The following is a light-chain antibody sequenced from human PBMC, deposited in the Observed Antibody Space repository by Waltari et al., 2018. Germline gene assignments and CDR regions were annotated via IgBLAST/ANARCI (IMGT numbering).Light chain of an antibody. CDR3: QHRNNWPWT. CDR2: DAS. Sequence: EVVLTQSPATLSLSPGERATLSCRASQTIYNYLAWYQQKPGQAPRPLIYDASNRATGIPDRFSGSGSVTDFTLIISRLEPEDFVVYYCQHRNNWPWTFGQGSKVEIK. CDR1: QTIYNY. J-gene: IGKJ1*01. V-gene: IGKV3-11*01.